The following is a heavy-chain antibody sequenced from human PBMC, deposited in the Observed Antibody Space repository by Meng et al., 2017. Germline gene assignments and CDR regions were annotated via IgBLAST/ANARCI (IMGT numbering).Heavy chain of an antibody. Sequence: GASLKISCAASGFTFSSYGMHWVRQAPGKGLEWVAVIWYDGSNKYYADSVKGRFTISRDNSKNTLYLQMNSLRAEDTAVYYCARDPMDSSNLTHGLDYWGQGTLVTVSS. V-gene: IGHV3-33*01. J-gene: IGHJ4*02. CDR3: ARDPMDSSNLTHGLDY. D-gene: IGHD4-11*01. CDR2: IWYDGSNK. CDR1: GFTFSSYG.